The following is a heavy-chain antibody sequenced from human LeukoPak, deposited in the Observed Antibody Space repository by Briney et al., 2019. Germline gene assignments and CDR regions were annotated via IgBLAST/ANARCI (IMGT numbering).Heavy chain of an antibody. CDR1: GSSISSYY. CDR2: IYPSGST. D-gene: IGHD3-10*01. CDR3: AREGYNAY. Sequence: SETLSLTCSVSGSSISSYYWSWIRQPAGKGLEYIGRIYPSGSTNYNPSLKSRVTMSVDTSKNQFSLRLTSVTAADTAVYYCAREGYNAYWGQGTLVTVSS. V-gene: IGHV4-4*07. J-gene: IGHJ4*02.